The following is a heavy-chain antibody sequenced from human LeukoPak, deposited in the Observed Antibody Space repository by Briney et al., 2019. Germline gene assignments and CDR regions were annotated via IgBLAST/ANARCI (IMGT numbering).Heavy chain of an antibody. CDR1: GFTFSSYG. CDR2: ISGSGGST. D-gene: IGHD6-19*01. J-gene: IGHJ1*01. Sequence: GGSLRLSCAVSGFTFSSYGMHWVRQAPGKGLEWVSAISGSGGSTYYADSVEGRFTISRDNSKNTLYLQMNSLRAEDTAVYYCAKGGPVAADPRYFQHWGQGTLVTVSS. V-gene: IGHV3-23*01. CDR3: AKGGPVAADPRYFQH.